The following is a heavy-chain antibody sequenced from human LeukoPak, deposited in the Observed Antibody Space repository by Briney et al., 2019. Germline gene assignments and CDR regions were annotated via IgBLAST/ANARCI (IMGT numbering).Heavy chain of an antibody. D-gene: IGHD3-10*01. Sequence: GGSLRLSCAASGFTFSRYAMSWVRQAPGKGLEWVSAISGSGGSTYYADSVKGRFTISRDNSKNTLYLQMNSLRAEDTAVYYCAGRGRGRSGSYYNDAFDIWGQGTMVTVSS. CDR1: GFTFSRYA. V-gene: IGHV3-23*01. J-gene: IGHJ3*02. CDR2: ISGSGGST. CDR3: AGRGRGRSGSYYNDAFDI.